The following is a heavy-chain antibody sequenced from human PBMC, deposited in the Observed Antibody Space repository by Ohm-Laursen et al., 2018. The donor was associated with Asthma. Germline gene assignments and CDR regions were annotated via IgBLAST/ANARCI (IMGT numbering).Heavy chain of an antibody. V-gene: IGHV3-21*04. Sequence: SLRLSCSASGYTFSRYSIHWVRQIPGKGLEWAASISTASSFIYYADSVRGRFTTPRDNAKNSLYLQMNSLRAEDTAVYYCARGEYYDSSGHYGMDVWGQGTTVTVSS. J-gene: IGHJ6*02. CDR1: GYTFSRYS. D-gene: IGHD3-22*01. CDR3: ARGEYYDSSGHYGMDV. CDR2: ISTASSFI.